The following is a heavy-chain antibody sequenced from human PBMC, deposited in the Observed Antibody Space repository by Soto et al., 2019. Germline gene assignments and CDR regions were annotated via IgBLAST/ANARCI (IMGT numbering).Heavy chain of an antibody. Sequence: GGSLRLSCAASGFTFSYYYMSWIRQSPGKGLEWVSYISSSSSYTNYADSVKGRFTISRDNAKNSLYLQMNSLRAEDTAVYYCARDVCSGGSCSNWFDPWGQGTLVTVSS. D-gene: IGHD2-15*01. CDR2: ISSSSSYT. CDR3: ARDVCSGGSCSNWFDP. V-gene: IGHV3-11*06. J-gene: IGHJ5*02. CDR1: GFTFSYYY.